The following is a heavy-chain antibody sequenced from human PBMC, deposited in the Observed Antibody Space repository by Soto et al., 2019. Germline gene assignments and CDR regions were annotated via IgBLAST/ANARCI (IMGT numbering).Heavy chain of an antibody. D-gene: IGHD6-13*01. CDR3: ASGGSSTSYYYYMDV. CDR2: MNPSRGNI. Sequence: QVQLVQSGAEVKKPGASVKVSCQASGSTFTSYDINWVRQATGQGLEWMGWMNPSRGNIGYAGEFQGRVTMTSNTSTSTAYMELSSLRPEDTAVYYCASGGSSTSYYYYMDVWGQGTTVTVSS. J-gene: IGHJ6*03. V-gene: IGHV1-8*01. CDR1: GSTFTSYD.